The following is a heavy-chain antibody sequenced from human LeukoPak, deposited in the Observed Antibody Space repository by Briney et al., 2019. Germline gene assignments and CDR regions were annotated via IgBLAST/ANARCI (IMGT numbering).Heavy chain of an antibody. CDR2: IYYSGST. CDR1: GGSISSGSYY. J-gene: IGHJ6*04. D-gene: IGHD2-2*01. V-gene: IGHV4-61*01. Sequence: PSVKLSFTCTVSGGSISSGSYYWSWIRQPPGKGLEWIGYIYYSGSTNYNPSLKSRVTISVDTSKNQFSLKLSSVTAADTAVYYCARDNRIIPAAMRPGYYFYGMDVWGKGTTVTVSS. CDR3: ARDNRIIPAAMRPGYYFYGMDV.